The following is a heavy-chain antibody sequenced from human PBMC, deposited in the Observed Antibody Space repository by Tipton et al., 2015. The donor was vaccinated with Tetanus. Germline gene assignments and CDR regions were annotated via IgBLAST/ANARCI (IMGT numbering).Heavy chain of an antibody. J-gene: IGHJ4*02. CDR1: GYIFTNYW. D-gene: IGHD3/OR15-3a*01. Sequence: QLVQSGGEVKKPGESLKISCKGSGYIFTNYWIGWVRQKPGKGLEWMGIIYPGDSDTRYSPSLHGQVTISVDKSINTAYLQWSSLKASDTSVFYCARAHWTEGGCNFDFWGQGALVTVSS. CDR2: IYPGDSDT. CDR3: ARAHWTEGGCNFDF. V-gene: IGHV5-51*01.